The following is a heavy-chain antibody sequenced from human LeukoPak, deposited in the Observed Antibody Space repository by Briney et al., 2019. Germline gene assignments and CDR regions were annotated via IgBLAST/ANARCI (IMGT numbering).Heavy chain of an antibody. CDR2: IYYSGSA. CDR3: ARDCPAYCNGGSCYYYYYMDV. CDR1: GASISTSGYY. J-gene: IGHJ6*03. D-gene: IGHD2-15*01. Sequence: SETLSLTCTVSGASISTSGYYWGWIRQPPGKGLEWIGSIYYSGSAYYNPSLKSRVTISVDTSKNHFSLKLSSVTAADTAVYYCARDCPAYCNGGSCYYYYYMDVWGKGTTVTVSS. V-gene: IGHV4-39*07.